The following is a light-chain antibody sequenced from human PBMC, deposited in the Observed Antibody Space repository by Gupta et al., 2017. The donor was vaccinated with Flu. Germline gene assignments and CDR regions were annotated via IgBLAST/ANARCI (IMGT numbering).Light chain of an antibody. J-gene: IGKJ2*01. CDR2: GTT. Sequence: RANLSCRASQSVTSSYLAWYQQKPGQTPRLLIYGTTERATGIPNRFRGAGSGTDFTLTISRLEPDDFAVYVCQHYGSSPPYTFGQGTKLEIK. V-gene: IGKV3-20*01. CDR1: QSVTSSY. CDR3: QHYGSSPPYT.